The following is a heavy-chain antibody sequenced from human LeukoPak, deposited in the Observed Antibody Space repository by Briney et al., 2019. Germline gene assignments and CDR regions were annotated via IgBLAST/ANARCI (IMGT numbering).Heavy chain of an antibody. J-gene: IGHJ4*02. CDR1: GFTFSSYG. Sequence: GGSLRLSCAASGFTFSSYGMHWVRQAPGKWLEWMAFTRYDGSEKWYADSVKGRFTISRDNSKNTLYLQMSTLRPEDTAVYYCAKDNSGWAFDYWGQGTLVTVSS. D-gene: IGHD6-19*01. CDR3: AKDNSGWAFDY. CDR2: TRYDGSEK. V-gene: IGHV3-30*02.